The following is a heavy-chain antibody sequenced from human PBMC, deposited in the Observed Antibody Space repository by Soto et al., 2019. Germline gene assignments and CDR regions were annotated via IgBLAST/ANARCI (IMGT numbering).Heavy chain of an antibody. CDR1: GGSFSGYY. V-gene: IGHV4-34*01. D-gene: IGHD2-15*01. CDR2: INHSGST. Sequence: QVQLQQWGAGLLKPSETLSLTCAVYGGSFSGYYWSWIRQPPGKGLEWIGEINHSGSTNYNPSLKSRVTISVDTSKNQFSLKLSSVTAADTAVYYYARASVVVVAATWAYYYYGMDVWGQGTTVTVSS. CDR3: ARASVVVVAATWAYYYYGMDV. J-gene: IGHJ6*02.